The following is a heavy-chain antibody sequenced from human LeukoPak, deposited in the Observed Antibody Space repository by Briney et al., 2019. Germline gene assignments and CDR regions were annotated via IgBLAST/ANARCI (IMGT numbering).Heavy chain of an antibody. V-gene: IGHV3-23*01. CDR3: AKAVVVVPAAMRGFDY. Sequence: GGSLRLSCAASGFTFTSYAMTWVRQAPGKGLEWVSVISGTGSNTYYADSVKGRFTISRDNSKNTLYLQMNSLRAEDTAVYYCAKAVVVVPAAMRGFDYWGQGTLLTVSS. D-gene: IGHD2-2*01. CDR1: GFTFTSYA. J-gene: IGHJ4*02. CDR2: ISGTGSNT.